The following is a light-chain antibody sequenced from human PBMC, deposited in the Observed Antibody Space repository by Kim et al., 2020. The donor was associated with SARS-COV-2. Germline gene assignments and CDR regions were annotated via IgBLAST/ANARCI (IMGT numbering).Light chain of an antibody. CDR2: GAS. V-gene: IGKV3-20*01. CDR1: QSVSRNF. Sequence: SRAEGTTHTRRASQSVSRNFLAWYQQEPGQAPRLVIYGASNRATGIPDRFSGSGSGTDFTLTISRLEPEDFAVYYCQQYGSTPYTFGQVTKLEI. J-gene: IGKJ2*01. CDR3: QQYGSTPYT.